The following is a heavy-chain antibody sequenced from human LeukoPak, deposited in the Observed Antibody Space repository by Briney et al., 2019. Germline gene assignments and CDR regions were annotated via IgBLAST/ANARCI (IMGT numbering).Heavy chain of an antibody. CDR1: GYTFTSYG. CDR3: ARELRVRSSWYRRLDAFDI. J-gene: IGHJ3*02. CDR2: ISAYNGNT. Sequence: ASVKVSCKASGYTFTSYGISWVRQAPGQGLEWMGWISAYNGNTNYAQKLQGRVTMTTDTSTSTVYMELRSLRSDDTAVYYCARELRVRSSWYRRLDAFDIWGQGTMVTVSS. V-gene: IGHV1-18*01. D-gene: IGHD6-13*01.